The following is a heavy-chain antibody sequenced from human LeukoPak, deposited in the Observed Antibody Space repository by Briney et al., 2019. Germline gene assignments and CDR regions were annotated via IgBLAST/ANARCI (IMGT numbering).Heavy chain of an antibody. V-gene: IGHV3-23*01. CDR3: AKYMITFGGAMNALDY. CDR2: ISGSGGST. J-gene: IGHJ4*02. Sequence: GGSLRLSCAASGFTFSSYAMSWVRQAPGKGLEWVSAISGSGGSTYYADSVKGRFTISRDNSKNTLYLQMNSLRAEDTAVYYCAKYMITFGGAMNALDYWGQGTLVTVSS. CDR1: GFTFSSYA. D-gene: IGHD3-16*01.